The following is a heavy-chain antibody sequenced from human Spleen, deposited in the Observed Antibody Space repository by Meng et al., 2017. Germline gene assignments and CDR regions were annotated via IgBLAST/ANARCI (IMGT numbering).Heavy chain of an antibody. V-gene: IGHV4-4*07. Sequence: SETLSLTCTVSGGSISNYYWSWMRQPAGKGLEWIGRIYTSGSTNYNPSLKSRVTMSVDTSKSQFSLKVTSVTAADTAVYFCARIPFSYYNADVWGQGTTVTVSS. J-gene: IGHJ6*02. CDR1: GGSISNYY. D-gene: IGHD1-26*01. CDR2: IYTSGST. CDR3: ARIPFSYYNADV.